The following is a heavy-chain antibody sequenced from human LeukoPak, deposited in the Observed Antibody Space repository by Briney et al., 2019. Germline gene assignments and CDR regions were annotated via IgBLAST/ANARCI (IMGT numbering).Heavy chain of an antibody. V-gene: IGHV3-74*03. CDR3: ISDSEGRSGGDY. CDR1: GFKFSNYW. J-gene: IGHJ4*02. Sequence: AGSLSLSCAASGFKFSNYWMHWLRQVPGKGLVWVSRINRDGGITTYADSVKGRFTISRDNAKNMLYLQLNSLRAEDTAVYYCISDSEGRSGGDYWGQGTLVTVSS. D-gene: IGHD3-10*01. CDR2: INRDGGIT.